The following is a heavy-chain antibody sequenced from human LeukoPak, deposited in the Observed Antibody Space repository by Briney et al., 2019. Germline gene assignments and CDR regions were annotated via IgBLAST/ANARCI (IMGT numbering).Heavy chain of an antibody. CDR2: ISWNSGSI. Sequence: GGSLRLSCAASGFTFSSHAMHWVRQAPGKGLEWVSGISWNSGSIGYADSVKGRFTISRDNAKNSLYLQMNSLRAEDTALYYCAKDRHYYDSSGFDYWGQGTLVTVSS. CDR1: GFTFSSHA. CDR3: AKDRHYYDSSGFDY. V-gene: IGHV3-9*01. J-gene: IGHJ4*02. D-gene: IGHD3-22*01.